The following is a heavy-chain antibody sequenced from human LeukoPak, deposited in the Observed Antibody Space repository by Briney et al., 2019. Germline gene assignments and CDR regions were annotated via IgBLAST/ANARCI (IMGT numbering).Heavy chain of an antibody. Sequence: GESLRISCKGSGYIFTNYWIAWVRQMPGKGLEWMEIIYPGDSDTRYSPSFQGQVTISADKSISTAYLQWSSLKASDTATYYCARLDCGGGSCYGDYWGQGTLVTVSS. D-gene: IGHD2-15*01. CDR2: IYPGDSDT. CDR3: ARLDCGGGSCYGDY. V-gene: IGHV5-51*01. CDR1: GYIFTNYW. J-gene: IGHJ4*02.